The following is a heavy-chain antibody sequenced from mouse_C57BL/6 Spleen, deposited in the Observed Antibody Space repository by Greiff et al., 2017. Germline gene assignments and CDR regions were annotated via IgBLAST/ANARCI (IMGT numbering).Heavy chain of an antibody. D-gene: IGHD1-1*01. J-gene: IGHJ4*01. CDR3: ARGVGLDYGSSYDAMDY. CDR1: GYTFTSYW. Sequence: VQLQQPGAELVKPGASVKMSCKASGYTFTSYWITWVKQRPGQGLEWIGDIYPGSGSTNYNEKFKSKATLTVDTSSSTAYMQLSSLTSEDSAVYYCARGVGLDYGSSYDAMDYWGQGTSVTVSS. V-gene: IGHV1-55*01. CDR2: IYPGSGST.